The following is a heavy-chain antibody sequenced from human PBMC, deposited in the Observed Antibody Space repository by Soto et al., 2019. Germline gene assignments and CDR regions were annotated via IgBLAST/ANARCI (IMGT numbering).Heavy chain of an antibody. V-gene: IGHV3-64D*08. CDR3: VKEFMSYNYGS. CDR1: GFTFSSYT. D-gene: IGHD5-18*01. CDR2: INGNGDST. J-gene: IGHJ5*02. Sequence: HPGGSLRLSCSASGFTFSSYTIHWVRQAPGKGLEYVSAINGNGDSTNYADSVKGRFTISRDNSKNTLFLQMSSLRVEDTAVYYCVKEFMSYNYGSWGQGTLVTVSS.